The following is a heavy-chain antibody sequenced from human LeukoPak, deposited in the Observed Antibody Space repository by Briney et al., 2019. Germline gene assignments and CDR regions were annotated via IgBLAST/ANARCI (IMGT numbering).Heavy chain of an antibody. D-gene: IGHD6-19*01. Sequence: GGSLRLSCAASGFTFSSYAMHWVRPAPGKALEWLADLSYDGSNKYYADSVKGRFTISRDHSKNTLYLQMNSLRAEDTAVYYWAIDNSGGWSDFDYWGQGTLVTVSS. CDR1: GFTFSSYA. CDR2: LSYDGSNK. J-gene: IGHJ4*02. V-gene: IGHV3-30-3*01. CDR3: AIDNSGGWSDFDY.